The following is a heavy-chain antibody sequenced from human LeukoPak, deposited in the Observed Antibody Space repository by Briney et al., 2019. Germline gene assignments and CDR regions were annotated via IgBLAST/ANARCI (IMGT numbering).Heavy chain of an antibody. V-gene: IGHV3-21*01. CDR3: ARDLFEYGVYGSPLDMDV. D-gene: IGHD6-13*01. CDR1: GFTFSSFS. J-gene: IGHJ6*03. Sequence: GGSLRLSCAGSGFTFSSFSMNWVRQAPGKGLERVSSISPGSDYIYYADSVKGRFTISRDNAKNSLYLQMNSLRAEDTAVYYCARDLFEYGVYGSPLDMDVWGKGTTVTVSS. CDR2: ISPGSDYI.